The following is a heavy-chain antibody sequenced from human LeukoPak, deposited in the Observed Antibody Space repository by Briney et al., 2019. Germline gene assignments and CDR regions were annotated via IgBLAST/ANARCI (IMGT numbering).Heavy chain of an antibody. D-gene: IGHD5-18*01. CDR2: IIPIFGTA. CDR3: ARGGRRGAVDTAMVTP. CDR1: GGTFSSYA. V-gene: IGHV1-69*13. J-gene: IGHJ5*02. Sequence: SVKVSCEASGGTFSSYAISWVRQAPGQGLEWMGGIIPIFGTANYAQKFQGRVTITADESTSTAYMELSSLRSEDTAVYYYARGGRRGAVDTAMVTPWGQGTLVTVSS.